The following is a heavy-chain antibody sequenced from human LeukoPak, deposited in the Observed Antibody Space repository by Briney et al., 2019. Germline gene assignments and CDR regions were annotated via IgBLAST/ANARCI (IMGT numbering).Heavy chain of an antibody. D-gene: IGHD5-24*01. J-gene: IGHJ4*02. CDR1: GFTFSSYA. CDR2: ISYDGNNK. CDR3: AIDSFVTATIFDY. V-gene: IGHV3-30*04. Sequence: PGGSLRLSCAASGFTFSSYAMHWVRQAPGKGLEWVAVISYDGNNKYYADSVKGRFTISRDNSKNTLYLQMNSLRAEDTAVYYCAIDSFVTATIFDYWGQGTLVTVSS.